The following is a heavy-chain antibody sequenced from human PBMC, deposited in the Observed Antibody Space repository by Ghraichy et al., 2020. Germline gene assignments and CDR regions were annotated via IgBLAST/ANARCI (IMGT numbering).Heavy chain of an antibody. CDR2: IYYSGST. CDR1: GGSVSSGSYY. Sequence: SETLSLTCTVSGGSVSSGSYYWSWIRQPPGKGLEWIGYIYYSGSTNYNPSLKSRVTISVDTSKNQFSLKLSSVTAADTAVYYCAREDILTGSCSYWGQGTLVTVSS. J-gene: IGHJ4*02. V-gene: IGHV4-61*01. D-gene: IGHD3-9*01. CDR3: AREDILTGSCSY.